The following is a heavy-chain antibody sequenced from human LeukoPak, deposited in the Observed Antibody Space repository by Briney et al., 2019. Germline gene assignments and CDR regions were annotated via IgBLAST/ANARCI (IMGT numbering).Heavy chain of an antibody. CDR2: IYSGGDT. Sequence: PGGSLRLSCAASGFTVSSNYMSWVRQAPGKGLEWVSLIYSGGDTYYADSVKGRFTISRGNSKNTLYLQMNNLRADDTAVYYCATRYCSGTSCYRGAFDVWGQGTMVTVSS. J-gene: IGHJ3*01. V-gene: IGHV3-66*02. CDR3: ATRYCSGTSCYRGAFDV. CDR1: GFTVSSNY. D-gene: IGHD2-2*02.